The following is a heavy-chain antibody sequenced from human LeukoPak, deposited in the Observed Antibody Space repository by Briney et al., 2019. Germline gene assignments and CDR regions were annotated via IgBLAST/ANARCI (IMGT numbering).Heavy chain of an antibody. J-gene: IGHJ6*04. Sequence: PGRSLRLSCAASGFTFSSYGMHWVRQAPGKGLEWVAVIWYDGGNKYYADSVKGRFTISRDNSKNTLYLQMNSLRAEDTAVYYCARGMAGLYGMDVWGKGTTVTVSS. CDR2: IWYDGGNK. D-gene: IGHD2-8*01. CDR3: ARGMAGLYGMDV. CDR1: GFTFSSYG. V-gene: IGHV3-33*01.